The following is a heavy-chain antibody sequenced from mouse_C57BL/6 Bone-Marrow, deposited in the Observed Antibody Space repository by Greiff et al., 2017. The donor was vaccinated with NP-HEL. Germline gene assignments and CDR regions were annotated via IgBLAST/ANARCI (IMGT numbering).Heavy chain of an antibody. J-gene: IGHJ1*03. CDR3: ARDSYLYFDV. V-gene: IGHV1-82*01. CDR1: GYAFSSSW. CDR2: IYPGDGDT. Sequence: QVQLQQSGPELVKPGASVKISCKASGYAFSSSWMNWVKQRPGKGLEWIGRIYPGDGDTNYNGKFKGKATLTADKSSSTAYMQLSSLTSEDSAVYFCARDSYLYFDVWGTGTTVTVSS.